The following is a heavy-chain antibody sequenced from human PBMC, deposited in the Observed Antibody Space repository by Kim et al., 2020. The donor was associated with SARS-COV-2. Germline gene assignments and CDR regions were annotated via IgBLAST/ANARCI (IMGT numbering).Heavy chain of an antibody. CDR3: ASSPGPPGYYPFIYYYYGMDV. CDR2: IYYSGNT. J-gene: IGHJ6*02. D-gene: IGHD3-9*01. V-gene: IGHV4-59*01. Sequence: SETLSLTCTVSGGSISSYYWSWIRQPPGKGLEWIGYIYYSGNTNYNPSLKSRVTISVDTSKNQFSLKLSSVTAADTAVYYCASSPGPPGYYPFIYYYYGMDVWGQGTTVTVSS. CDR1: GGSISSYY.